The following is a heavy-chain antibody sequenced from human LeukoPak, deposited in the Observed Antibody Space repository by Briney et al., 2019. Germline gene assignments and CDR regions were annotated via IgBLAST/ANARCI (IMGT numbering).Heavy chain of an antibody. J-gene: IGHJ5*02. V-gene: IGHV3-23*01. Sequence: GGSLRLSCAASGFTFSSYAMSWVRQAPGKGLEWVSAVSGSGGSTYYADSVKGRFTISRDSSKNTLYLQMDSLRAEDTAVYYCAVRSASGWFDPWGQGTLVTVSS. D-gene: IGHD1-26*01. CDR3: AVRSASGWFDP. CDR1: GFTFSSYA. CDR2: VSGSGGST.